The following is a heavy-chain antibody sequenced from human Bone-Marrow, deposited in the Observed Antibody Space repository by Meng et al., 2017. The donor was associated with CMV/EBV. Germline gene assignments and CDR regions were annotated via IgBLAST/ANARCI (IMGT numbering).Heavy chain of an antibody. J-gene: IGHJ5*02. Sequence: QVQLVQSGAEVKKPGASVKVCCRASGYTFTSYGISWVRQAPGQGLEWMGWISAYNGNTNYAQKLQGRVTMTTDTSTSTAYMELRSLRSDDTAVYYCARDPSGITMVRGGINTWGQGTLVTVAS. CDR2: ISAYNGNT. V-gene: IGHV1-18*01. CDR1: GYTFTSYG. D-gene: IGHD3-10*01. CDR3: ARDPSGITMVRGGINT.